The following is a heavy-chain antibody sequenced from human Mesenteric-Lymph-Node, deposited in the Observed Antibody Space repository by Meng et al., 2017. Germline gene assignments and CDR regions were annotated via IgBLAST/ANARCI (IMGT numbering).Heavy chain of an antibody. D-gene: IGHD2-21*01. Sequence: SETLSLTCAASGGSFSSSHWWSWLRQSPEKGLEWMGEIHQSGHTNYNPSLKRRVLMSIDKSKNQFSLWLTSVTAADTATYYCANNLEFSMGFCGQAIFVDS. V-gene: IGHV4-4*02. CDR2: IHQSGHT. CDR3: ANNLEFSMGFCGQAIFVDS. CDR1: GGSFSSSHW. J-gene: IGHJ5*01.